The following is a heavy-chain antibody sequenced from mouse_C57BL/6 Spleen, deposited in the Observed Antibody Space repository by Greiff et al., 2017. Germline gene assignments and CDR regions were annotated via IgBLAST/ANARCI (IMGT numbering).Heavy chain of an antibody. CDR1: GYTFTSYW. D-gene: IGHD2-10*02. J-gene: IGHJ1*03. Sequence: QVQLQQPGAELVKPGASVKMSCKASGYTFTSYWITWVKQRPGQGLGWIGDIYPGSGSTNYNEKFKSKATLTGDTSSSTAYMQLSSLTSEDSAVYYCARGYGNYVYWYFDVWGTGTTVTVSS. CDR2: IYPGSGST. CDR3: ARGYGNYVYWYFDV. V-gene: IGHV1-55*01.